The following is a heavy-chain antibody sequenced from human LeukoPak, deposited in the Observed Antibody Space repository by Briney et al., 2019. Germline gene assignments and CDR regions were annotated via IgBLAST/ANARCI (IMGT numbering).Heavy chain of an antibody. CDR3: ARANYYGSGKKDLDY. J-gene: IGHJ4*02. CDR2: MNPNSGNT. V-gene: IGHV1-8*01. CDR1: XXXXXTYD. Sequence: ASVXXXXXXXXXXXXTYDINWVRQATGQGLEWMGWMNPNSGNTGYAQKFQGRVTMTRNTSMSTAYMELNSLRSEDTAVYYCARANYYGSGKKDLDYWGQGTLVTVSP. D-gene: IGHD3-10*01.